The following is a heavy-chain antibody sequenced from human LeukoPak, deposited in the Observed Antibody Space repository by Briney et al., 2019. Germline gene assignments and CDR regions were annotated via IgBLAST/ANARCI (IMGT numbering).Heavy chain of an antibody. J-gene: IGHJ4*02. CDR2: ISSSSSYI. D-gene: IGHD3-22*01. Sequence: PGGSLRLSCAASGFTFSSYSMNWVRQAPGKGLEWVSSISSSSSYIYYADSVKGRFTISRDNAKNSLYLQMNSLRAEDTAVYYCVRARKYYDSSGYSYYFDYWGQGTLVTVSS. V-gene: IGHV3-21*01. CDR1: GFTFSSYS. CDR3: VRARKYYDSSGYSYYFDY.